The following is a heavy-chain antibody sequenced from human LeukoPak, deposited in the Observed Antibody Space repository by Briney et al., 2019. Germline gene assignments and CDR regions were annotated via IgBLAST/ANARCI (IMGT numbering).Heavy chain of an antibody. CDR3: ARDVYLRSEALWDDAFDI. D-gene: IGHD3-16*01. J-gene: IGHJ3*02. CDR1: GFTFSSYS. V-gene: IGHV3-21*01. CDR2: ISSSSSYI. Sequence: GGSLRLSCAASGFTFSSYSMNWVRQAPGKGLGWVSSISSSSSYIYYADSVKGRFTISRDNSKNTLYLQMNSLRAEDTAVYYCARDVYLRSEALWDDAFDIWGQGTMVTVSS.